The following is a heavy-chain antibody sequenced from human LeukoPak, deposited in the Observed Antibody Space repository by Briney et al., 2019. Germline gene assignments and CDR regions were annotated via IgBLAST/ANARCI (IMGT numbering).Heavy chain of an antibody. CDR2: ISSDSSSFK. V-gene: IGHV3-21*04. J-gene: IGHJ4*02. CDR1: GFTFSSYH. D-gene: IGHD1-20*01. CDR3: ARGTNWNPLDFDY. Sequence: PGGSLRLSCAASGFTFSSYHFHWVRQAPGKGLEWVSSISSDSSSFKYYAHSVQGRFTISRDNARNSMYLQMNSLRAEDTAVYYCARGTNWNPLDFDYWGQGSLVTVSS.